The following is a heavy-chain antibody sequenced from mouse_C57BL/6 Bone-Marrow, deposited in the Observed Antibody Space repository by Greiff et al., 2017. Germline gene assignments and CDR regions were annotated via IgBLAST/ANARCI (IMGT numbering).Heavy chain of an antibody. CDR1: GYTFTSYW. CDR2: IYPGSGST. D-gene: IGHD4-1*01. Sequence: QVQLKQPGAELEKPGASVKMSCKASGYTFTSYWITWVKQRPGQGLEWIGDIYPGSGSTNYNEKFKSKATLTVDTSSSTAYMQLSSLTSEDSAVYYCARSPNWDGYFDVWGTGTTVTVSS. V-gene: IGHV1-55*01. J-gene: IGHJ1*03. CDR3: ARSPNWDGYFDV.